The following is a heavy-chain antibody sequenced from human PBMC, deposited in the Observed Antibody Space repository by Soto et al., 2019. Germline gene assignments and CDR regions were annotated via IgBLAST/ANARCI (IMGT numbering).Heavy chain of an antibody. J-gene: IGHJ4*02. D-gene: IGHD5-18*01. CDR1: GGSISSSSYY. Sequence: QLQLQESGPGLVKPSETLSLTCTVSGGSISSSSYYWGWIRQPPGKGLEWIGSIYYSGSTYYNPSLKSRVTISVDTSKNQFSLKLSSVTAADTAVYYCARHRIHLWLDYWGQGTLVTVSS. CDR3: ARHRIHLWLDY. CDR2: IYYSGST. V-gene: IGHV4-39*01.